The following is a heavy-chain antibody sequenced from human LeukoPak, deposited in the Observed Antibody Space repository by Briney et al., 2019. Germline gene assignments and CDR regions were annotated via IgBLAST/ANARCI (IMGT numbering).Heavy chain of an antibody. CDR1: GFTFSDYY. J-gene: IGHJ4*02. CDR3: ARGRVAAIRGPYYFDY. D-gene: IGHD2-15*01. Sequence: GGSLRLSCAASGFTFSDYYMSRIRQAPGKGLEWASYISSSGSTIYYADSVKGRFTISRDNAKNSLYLQMNSLRAEDTAVYYCARGRVAAIRGPYYFDYWGQGTLVTVSS. CDR2: ISSSGSTI. V-gene: IGHV3-11*01.